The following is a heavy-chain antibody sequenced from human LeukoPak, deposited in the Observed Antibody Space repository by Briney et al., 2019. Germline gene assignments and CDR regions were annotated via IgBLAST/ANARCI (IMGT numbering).Heavy chain of an antibody. Sequence: GGSLRLSCAASGFTFSSYWMHWVRQAPGKGLLWVSRINTDGSSTTYADSVKGRFTISRDNAKNTPYPQMNSLRAEDTAVYYCARGGVYSTSAVDYWGQGTLVTVSS. CDR3: ARGGVYSTSAVDY. CDR1: GFTFSSYW. D-gene: IGHD6-6*01. J-gene: IGHJ4*02. V-gene: IGHV3-74*01. CDR2: INTDGSST.